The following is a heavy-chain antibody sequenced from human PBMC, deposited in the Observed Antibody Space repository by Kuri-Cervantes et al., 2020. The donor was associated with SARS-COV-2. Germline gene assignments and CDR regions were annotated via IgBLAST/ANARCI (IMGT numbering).Heavy chain of an antibody. V-gene: IGHV3-23*01. CDR1: GFTFSRYA. J-gene: IGHJ4*02. CDR2: IRGSGGST. Sequence: LSLTCAASGFTFSRYAMSWVRQAPGKGLEWVSAIRGSGGSTYYADSVRGRFTISRDNSKNTLYLQMNSLRAEYTAVYYCAKAGRQIHYYDSSGYYGDWGQGTLVTVSS. D-gene: IGHD3-22*01. CDR3: AKAGRQIHYYDSSGYYGD.